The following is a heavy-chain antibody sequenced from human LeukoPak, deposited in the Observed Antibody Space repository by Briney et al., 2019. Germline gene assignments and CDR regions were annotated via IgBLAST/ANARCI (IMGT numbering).Heavy chain of an antibody. D-gene: IGHD2-15*01. CDR3: AKSVVVITFRFDD. Sequence: GGSLRLSCAASGFTFSNYAMSWVRQAPGKGLEWVSGISRSSGSTYYADSVKGRFTISRDNSKNMVYLQMNNLRADDTAAYYCAKSVVVITFRFDDWGQGALVTVSS. J-gene: IGHJ4*02. V-gene: IGHV3-23*01. CDR2: ISRSSGST. CDR1: GFTFSNYA.